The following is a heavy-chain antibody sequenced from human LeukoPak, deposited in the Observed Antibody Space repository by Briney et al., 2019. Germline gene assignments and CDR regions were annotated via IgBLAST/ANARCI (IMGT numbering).Heavy chain of an antibody. CDR1: GFTFSSYS. V-gene: IGHV3-21*01. Sequence: VGSLRLSCAASGFTFSSYSMNWVRQAPGKGLEWVSSISSSSSYIHYADSVKGRFTISRDNAKNSLYLQMNSLRAEDTAVCYCARDRVAAARQPVDYWGQGTLVTVSS. CDR3: ARDRVAAARQPVDY. J-gene: IGHJ4*02. CDR2: ISSSSSYI. D-gene: IGHD2-2*01.